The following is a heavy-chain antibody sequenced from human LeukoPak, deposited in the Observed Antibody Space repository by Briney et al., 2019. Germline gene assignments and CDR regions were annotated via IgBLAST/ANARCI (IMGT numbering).Heavy chain of an antibody. CDR1: GGSFSGYY. V-gene: IGHV4-34*01. Sequence: SETLSLTCAVYGGSFSGYYWSWIRQPPGKGLEWIGEINHSGSTNYIPSLKSRVTISVDTSKNQFSLKLSSVTAADTAVYYCARQVVTAGDAFDIWGQGTMVTVSS. CDR2: INHSGST. J-gene: IGHJ3*02. D-gene: IGHD2-21*02. CDR3: ARQVVTAGDAFDI.